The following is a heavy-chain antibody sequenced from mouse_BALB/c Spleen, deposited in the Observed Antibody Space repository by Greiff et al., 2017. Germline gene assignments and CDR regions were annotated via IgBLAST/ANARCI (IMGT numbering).Heavy chain of an antibody. CDR3: ARSGLPYAMDY. J-gene: IGHJ4*01. CDR1: GFSLTSYG. D-gene: IGHD5-5*01. Sequence: VKLMESGPGLVAPSQSLSITCTVSGFSLTSYGVHWVRQPPGKGLEWLGVIWAGGSTNYNSALMSRLSISKDNSKSQVFLKMNSLQTDDTAMYYCARSGLPYAMDYWGQGTSVTVSS. V-gene: IGHV2-9*02. CDR2: IWAGGST.